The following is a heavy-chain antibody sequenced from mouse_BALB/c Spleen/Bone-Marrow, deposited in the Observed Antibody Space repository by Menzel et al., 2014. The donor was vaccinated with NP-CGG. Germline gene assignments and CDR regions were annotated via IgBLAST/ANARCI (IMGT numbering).Heavy chain of an antibody. Sequence: EVQLQQSGAELVRSGASVKLSRTASGFNIKDYYMHWVKQRPEQGLEWIGWIDPENGDTEYAPKFQGKATMTADTSSNTAYLQLSSLTSEDTALYYCNGNYYAMDYWGQGTSVTVSS. CDR3: NGNYYAMDY. D-gene: IGHD2-1*01. CDR2: IDPENGDT. CDR1: GFNIKDYY. V-gene: IGHV14-4*02. J-gene: IGHJ4*01.